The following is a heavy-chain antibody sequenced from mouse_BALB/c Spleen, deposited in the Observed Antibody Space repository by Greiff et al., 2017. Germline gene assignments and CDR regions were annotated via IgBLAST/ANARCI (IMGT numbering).Heavy chain of an antibody. CDR3: ARMGYYGSSYVAY. V-gene: IGHV8-8*01. D-gene: IGHD1-1*01. CDR2: IWWDDDK. Sequence: QVTLKVSGPGILQPSQTLSLTCSFSGFSLSTSGMGVGWIRQPSGKGLEWLAHIWWDDDKRYNPALKSRLTISKDTSSNQVFLKIASVDTADTATYYCARMGYYGSSYVAYWGQGTLVTVSA. J-gene: IGHJ3*01. CDR1: GFSLSTSGMG.